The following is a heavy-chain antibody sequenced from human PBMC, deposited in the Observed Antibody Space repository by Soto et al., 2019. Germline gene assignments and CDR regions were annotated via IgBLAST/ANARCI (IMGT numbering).Heavy chain of an antibody. V-gene: IGHV1-69*01. J-gene: IGHJ6*02. CDR3: AREYNWNDVRYGMDV. Sequence: QVQLVQSGAEVKKPGSSVKVSCKASGGTFSSYDISWVRQAPGQGLGGMGGIIPIFGTANYAQKFQGRVTITADESTSTAYMELSSLRSEDTAVYFCAREYNWNDVRYGMDVWGQGTTVTVSS. CDR1: GGTFSSYD. D-gene: IGHD1-20*01. CDR2: IIPIFGTA.